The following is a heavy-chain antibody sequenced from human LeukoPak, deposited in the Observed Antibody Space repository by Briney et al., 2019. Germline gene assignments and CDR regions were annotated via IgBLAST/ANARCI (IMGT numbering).Heavy chain of an antibody. V-gene: IGHV3-7*01. CDR2: IKQDGSET. CDR3: ARDRGADRFDY. CDR1: GFTFSSYA. D-gene: IGHD3-10*01. J-gene: IGHJ4*02. Sequence: GGSLRLSCVASGFTFSSYAMSWVRQAPGKGLEWVANIKQDGSETYYVDSVNGRFTISRDNAKNSLYLQMDTLRAEDTAVYYCARDRGADRFDYWGQGTLVTVSS.